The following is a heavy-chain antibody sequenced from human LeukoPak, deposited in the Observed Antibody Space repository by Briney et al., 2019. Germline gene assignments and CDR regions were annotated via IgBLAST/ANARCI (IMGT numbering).Heavy chain of an antibody. CDR3: ASLSCDC. CDR2: INEDGSEE. V-gene: IGHV3-7*01. D-gene: IGHD3-16*02. J-gene: IGHJ4*02. Sequence: GGSLRLSRAASGFTLSGYWMSWVRQAPGKGLEWVAEINEDGSEEYYVDSVKGRFTISRDNAKNSLYLQMNSLRAEDTAVYYCASLSCDCWGQATLVTVSS. CDR1: GFTLSGYW.